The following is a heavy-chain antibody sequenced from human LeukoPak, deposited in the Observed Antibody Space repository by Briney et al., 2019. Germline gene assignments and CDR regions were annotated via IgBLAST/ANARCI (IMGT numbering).Heavy chain of an antibody. CDR3: ASDPYSSSWYGGLLY. D-gene: IGHD6-13*01. V-gene: IGHV3-23*01. CDR1: GFTFSSYA. Sequence: GGSLRLSCAASGFTFSSYAMSWVRQAPGKGLEWVSAISSSGSATYYADSVKGRFTVSRDNSKNTLYLQMNSLRAEDTAVYYCASDPYSSSWYGGLLYWGQGTLITVSS. CDR2: ISSSGSAT. J-gene: IGHJ4*02.